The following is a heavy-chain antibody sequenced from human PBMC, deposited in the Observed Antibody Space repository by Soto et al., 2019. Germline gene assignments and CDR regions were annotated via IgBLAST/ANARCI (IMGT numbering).Heavy chain of an antibody. V-gene: IGHV5-51*01. Sequence: PGESLKISCKGSGYSFISYWIGWVRQMPGKGLEWMGIIYPGDSDTRYSPSFEGQVTISADKSINTAYLQWSSLKASDTAMYYCARHTNTVMVIDYWGQGTLVTVSS. D-gene: IGHD5-18*01. CDR2: IYPGDSDT. CDR3: ARHTNTVMVIDY. CDR1: GYSFISYW. J-gene: IGHJ4*02.